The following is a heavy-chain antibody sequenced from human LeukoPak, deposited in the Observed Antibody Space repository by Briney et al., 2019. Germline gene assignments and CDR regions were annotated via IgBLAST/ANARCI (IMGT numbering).Heavy chain of an antibody. J-gene: IGHJ6*03. Sequence: SVKVSCKASGGTFISYAISWVRQAPGQGLEWMGGIIPIFGTANYAQKFQGRVTITTDESTSTAYMELSSLRSEDTAVYYCARALYQLPPCYYYYYMDVWGKGTTVTVSS. D-gene: IGHD2-2*01. CDR2: IIPIFGTA. CDR1: GGTFISYA. CDR3: ARALYQLPPCYYYYYMDV. V-gene: IGHV1-69*05.